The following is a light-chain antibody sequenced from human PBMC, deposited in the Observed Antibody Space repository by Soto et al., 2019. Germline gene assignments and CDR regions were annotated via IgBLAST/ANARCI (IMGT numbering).Light chain of an antibody. CDR1: QSINTW. J-gene: IGKJ1*01. CDR2: EAS. V-gene: IGKV1-5*03. CDR3: QQYKSYSRT. Sequence: DIQLTQSPSTLSASVGDRVTITCRASQSINTWLAWYQQKPGKAPKLLIYEASSLESGVPSRFVGSGSGTXXXXXXSSLQPGDFATYYCQQYKSYSRTFGQGTKVEIK.